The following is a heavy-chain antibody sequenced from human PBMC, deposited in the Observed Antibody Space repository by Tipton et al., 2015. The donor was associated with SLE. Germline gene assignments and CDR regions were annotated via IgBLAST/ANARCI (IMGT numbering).Heavy chain of an antibody. CDR1: GGSITTTNYY. V-gene: IGHV4-39*01. Sequence: TLSLTCTVSGGSITTTNYYWAWIRQTPGKGLEWIATIYYSGTTYYNPSLKSRLTMSVDTSKSQFSLRLSSVTAAETAVYFCARARITMRTVDQYNWFHPWGQGTQVTVSS. D-gene: IGHD1-14*01. J-gene: IGHJ5*02. CDR2: IYYSGTT. CDR3: ARARITMRTVDQYNWFHP.